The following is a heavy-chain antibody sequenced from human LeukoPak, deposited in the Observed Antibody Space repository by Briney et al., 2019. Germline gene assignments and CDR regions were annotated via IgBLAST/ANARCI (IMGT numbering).Heavy chain of an antibody. CDR3: ARDRKPTPLYYGMDV. V-gene: IGHV3-53*01. CDR1: GFTVSSNY. CDR2: IYSGGST. Sequence: GGSLRLSCAASGFTVSSNYMSWVRQAPGKGLEWVSVIYSGGSTYYADSVKGRFTISRDNSKNTLYLQMNSLRAEDTAVYYCARDRKPTPLYYGMDVWGQGTTVTVSS. J-gene: IGHJ6*02.